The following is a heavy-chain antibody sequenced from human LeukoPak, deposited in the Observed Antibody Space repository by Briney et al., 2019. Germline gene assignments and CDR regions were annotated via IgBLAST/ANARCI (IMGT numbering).Heavy chain of an antibody. D-gene: IGHD4-17*01. J-gene: IGHJ4*02. V-gene: IGHV3-66*01. CDR2: ISTGGGT. CDR1: GFSLSNYY. CDR3: ARGGITDYGDYSSFDY. Sequence: GGSLRLSCVASGFSLSNYYMSWVRQAPGKGLEWVSVISTGGGTSYTDSVKGRFTFSRDNSKNTLFLQMNSLRAEDTGVYYCARGGITDYGDYSSFDYWGQGTLLTVSS.